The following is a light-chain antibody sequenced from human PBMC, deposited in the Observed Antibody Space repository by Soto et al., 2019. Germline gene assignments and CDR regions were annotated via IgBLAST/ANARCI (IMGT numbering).Light chain of an antibody. Sequence: QSALTQPPSASGSPGQSVTISCTGTSSDVGGYSYVSWYQQHPGKAPKLMIYEVSKRPSGVPARFSGSKSGNTASLTVSGXXXXDEADYFCSSYAGTSFVFGTGTKLTVL. V-gene: IGLV2-8*01. J-gene: IGLJ1*01. CDR1: SSDVGGYSY. CDR3: SSYAGTSFV. CDR2: EVS.